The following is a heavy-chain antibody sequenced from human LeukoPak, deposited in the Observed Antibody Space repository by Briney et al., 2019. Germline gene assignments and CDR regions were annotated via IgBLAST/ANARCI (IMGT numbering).Heavy chain of an antibody. D-gene: IGHD3-10*01. J-gene: IGHJ4*02. Sequence: PSETLSLTCNVSGGSISSSSSYWGWIRQPPGKGLEWIGSMYSSGSTWHNPSLKSRVTISLDTSKNQFSLRLSSVTAADTAVCYCARDSSQFGELSMFDYWGQGTLVTVSS. CDR2: MYSSGST. CDR3: ARDSSQFGELSMFDY. CDR1: GGSISSSSSY. V-gene: IGHV4-39*07.